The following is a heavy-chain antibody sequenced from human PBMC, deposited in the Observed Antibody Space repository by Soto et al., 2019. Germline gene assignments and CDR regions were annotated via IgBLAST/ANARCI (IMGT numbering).Heavy chain of an antibody. D-gene: IGHD2-21*01. Sequence: SEILSLTCTVTGASVINDYWNWIRQPPGKGLEWIGFVYDSGSTSYNSSLKSRLTISVDTSKNQFSLKLSSVTAADTAVYYCARHLQQLLWWEDYYYYGMDVWGQGTTVTVSS. CDR2: VYDSGST. CDR1: GASVINDY. V-gene: IGHV4-59*08. CDR3: ARHLQQLLWWEDYYYYGMDV. J-gene: IGHJ6*02.